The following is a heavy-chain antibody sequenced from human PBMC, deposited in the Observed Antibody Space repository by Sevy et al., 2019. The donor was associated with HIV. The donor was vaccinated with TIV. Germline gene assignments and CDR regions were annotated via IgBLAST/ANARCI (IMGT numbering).Heavy chain of an antibody. J-gene: IGHJ4*02. CDR3: ARGLVGANLGTDY. CDR2: ISFSSNYT. Sequence: GSLRLSCSASGFTFSDYYMNWIRQAPGKGLEWISYISFSSNYTMYADSVTGRFTISRDNAKNSLYLQMNSLRAGDTAVYYCARGLVGANLGTDYWGQGSLVTVSS. D-gene: IGHD1-26*01. V-gene: IGHV3-11*06. CDR1: GFTFSDYY.